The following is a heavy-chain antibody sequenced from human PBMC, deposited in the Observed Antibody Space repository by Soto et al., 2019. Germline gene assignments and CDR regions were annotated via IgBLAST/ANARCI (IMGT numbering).Heavy chain of an antibody. V-gene: IGHV3-30*15. D-gene: IGHD4-17*01. CDR1: GFPSYTYA. CDR3: ARSPATYDYGGNSVFWYFDL. Sequence: QVQLVESGGGVVQPGRSLRLSWAASGFPSYTYAMHWVRQAPGKGLDRVAVISYAGNTKYYADSVQGRFTISRDNSNNALYLQMSSLRPEDTAVYFCARSPATYDYGGNSVFWYFDLWGRGTPVTVSS. J-gene: IGHJ2*01. CDR2: ISYAGNTK.